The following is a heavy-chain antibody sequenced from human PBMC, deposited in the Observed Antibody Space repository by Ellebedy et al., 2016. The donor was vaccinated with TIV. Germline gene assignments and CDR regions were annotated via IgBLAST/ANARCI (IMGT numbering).Heavy chain of an antibody. V-gene: IGHV3-11*01. CDR2: ISSTASSM. CDR3: TRGRRYGNNPFDY. D-gene: IGHD5-24*01. Sequence: GESLKISXAASGFTFSDYYMTWIRQAPGKGLEWVSYISSTASSMYYADSVRDRFTISRDNAENSLYLEMSSLRAEDTAVYYCTRGRRYGNNPFDYWGQGTLVTVSS. CDR1: GFTFSDYY. J-gene: IGHJ4*02.